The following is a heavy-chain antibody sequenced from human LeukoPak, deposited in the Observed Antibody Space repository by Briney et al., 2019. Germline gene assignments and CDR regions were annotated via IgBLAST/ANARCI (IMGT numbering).Heavy chain of an antibody. CDR2: ISSSGSTI. CDR3: ARSFSGSGYYLSPFDY. CDR1: GFPFSSYE. V-gene: IGHV3-48*03. D-gene: IGHD3-22*01. Sequence: PGGSLRLSCAASGFPFSSYEMNWVRQPPGKGLEGVSYISSSGSTIYYADSVKGRFNISRDNAKNSLYLQMNSVRAEDTAVYYCARSFSGSGYYLSPFDYWGQGTLVTVSS. J-gene: IGHJ4*02.